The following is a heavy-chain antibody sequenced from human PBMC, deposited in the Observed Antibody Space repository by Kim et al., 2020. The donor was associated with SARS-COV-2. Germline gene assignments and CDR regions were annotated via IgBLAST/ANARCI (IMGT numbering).Heavy chain of an antibody. D-gene: IGHD6-6*01. Sequence: GKSRFTISRDNSKTPLYLQLNSLRAEETAVYYCARATGPYTSSSGIYDYWGQGTLVSVSS. V-gene: IGHV3-30*01. CDR3: ARATGPYTSSSGIYDY. J-gene: IGHJ4*02.